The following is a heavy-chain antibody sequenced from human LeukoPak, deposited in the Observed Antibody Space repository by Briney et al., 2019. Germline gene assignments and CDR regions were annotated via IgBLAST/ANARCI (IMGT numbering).Heavy chain of an antibody. CDR2: IYYSGST. CDR3: ARGPGYTIFGVVKNYYGMDV. Sequence: SQTLSLTCTVSGGSISSGGYYWSWIRQHPGKGLEWIGYIYYSGSTYYNPSLKSRVTISVDTSKNQFSLKLSSVTAADTAVYYCARGPGYTIFGVVKNYYGMDVWGQGTTVTVSS. CDR1: GGSISSGGYY. J-gene: IGHJ6*02. V-gene: IGHV4-31*03. D-gene: IGHD3-3*01.